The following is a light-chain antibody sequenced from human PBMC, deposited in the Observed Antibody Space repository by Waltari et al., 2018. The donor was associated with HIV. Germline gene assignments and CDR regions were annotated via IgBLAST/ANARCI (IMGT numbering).Light chain of an antibody. CDR3: QQYGSSPIT. V-gene: IGKV3-20*01. J-gene: IGKJ4*01. CDR2: GAI. Sequence: EVVLTQSPGTLSLSPGERATFSCRASQSVSNSYLAWYQQKPGQAPRLLMYGAINRAAGTPDRFIGSASGSGTDLTLTISRLEPEDFAVYHCQQYGSSPITFGGGTKVEIK. CDR1: QSVSNSY.